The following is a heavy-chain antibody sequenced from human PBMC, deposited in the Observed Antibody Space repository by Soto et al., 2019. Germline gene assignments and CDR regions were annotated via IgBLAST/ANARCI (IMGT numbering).Heavy chain of an antibody. CDR1: GGTFGIYA. CDR2: IIPAFGTT. J-gene: IGHJ6*02. Sequence: QVQLVQSGAAVSKPGSSVKVSCKASGGTFGIYAICWVRQAPGQGLEWMGGIIPAFGTTKNAQKFQDRVDMTADESTNTVYMERRGLRFDDTAVYYCARVPRQMLYGPTRNGRDVWGQGTTLIVS. CDR3: ARVPRQMLYGPTRNGRDV. V-gene: IGHV1-69*01. D-gene: IGHD2-2*02.